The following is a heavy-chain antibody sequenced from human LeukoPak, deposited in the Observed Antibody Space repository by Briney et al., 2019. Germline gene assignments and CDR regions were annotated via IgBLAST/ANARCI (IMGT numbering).Heavy chain of an antibody. J-gene: IGHJ5*02. CDR3: ARVRSAAGILDWFDP. D-gene: IGHD6-13*01. CDR1: GGSISSGDYY. V-gene: IGHV4-30-4*01. Sequence: SETLSLTCTVSGGSISSGDYYWSWIRQPPGKGLEWIGYIYYSGSTYYNPSLKSRVTISVDTSKNQFTLKLSSVTAADTAAYYCARVRSAAGILDWFDPWGQGTLVTVSS. CDR2: IYYSGST.